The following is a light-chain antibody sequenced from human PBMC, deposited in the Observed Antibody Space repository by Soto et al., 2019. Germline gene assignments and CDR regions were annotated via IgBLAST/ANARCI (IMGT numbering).Light chain of an antibody. CDR1: QSISSK. J-gene: IGKJ1*01. Sequence: IVVTQSPATLSVSPGERVTLSCRASQSISSKLAWYQQRPGQAPRLLIYGASNRATGIPDRFSGSGSGTDFTLTISRLEPEDFAVYYCQQYGSSGTFGQGTKVDIK. V-gene: IGKV3-20*01. CDR3: QQYGSSGT. CDR2: GAS.